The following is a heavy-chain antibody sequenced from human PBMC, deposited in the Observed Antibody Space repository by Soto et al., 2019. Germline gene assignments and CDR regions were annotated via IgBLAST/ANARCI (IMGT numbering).Heavy chain of an antibody. CDR2: IRSKANSYAT. J-gene: IGHJ5*02. Sequence: GGSLRLSCAASGFTFSGSAMHWVRQASGKGLEWVGRIRSKANSYATAYAASVKGRFTISRDDSKNTAYLQMNSLKTEDTAVYYCAKGIAAAGTNWFDPWGQGTLVTVS. CDR1: GFTFSGSA. V-gene: IGHV3-73*01. D-gene: IGHD6-13*01. CDR3: AKGIAAAGTNWFDP.